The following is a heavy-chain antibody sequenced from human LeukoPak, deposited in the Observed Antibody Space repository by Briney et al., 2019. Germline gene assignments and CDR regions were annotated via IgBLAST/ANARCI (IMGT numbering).Heavy chain of an antibody. CDR1: GGSISSYY. CDR3: ARGIYYYYGSSAYYGFDY. CDR2: IYYSGST. Sequence: PSETLSLTCTVSGGSISSYYWSWIRQPPGKGLEWIGYIYYSGSTNYNPSLKSRVTISVDTSKNQFSLKLSSVTAADTAVYYCARGIYYYYGSSAYYGFDYWGQGTLVTVSS. D-gene: IGHD3-22*01. V-gene: IGHV4-59*12. J-gene: IGHJ4*02.